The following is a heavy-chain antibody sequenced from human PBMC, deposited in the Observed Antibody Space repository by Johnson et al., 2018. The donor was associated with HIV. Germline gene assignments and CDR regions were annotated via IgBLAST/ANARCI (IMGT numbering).Heavy chain of an antibody. CDR3: ARINVDTTFYRAFDI. V-gene: IGHV3-30-3*01. CDR2: ISYDGSNK. Sequence: VQLVESGGALVQPGGSLRLSCGASGFTFSSYDMHWVRQAPGKGLAWVAVISYDGSNKYYADSVTGRFTISRDNSKNTLYLQMNSLRVEDTAVYYCARINVDTTFYRAFDIWGQGTMVTVSS. CDR1: GFTFSSYD. J-gene: IGHJ3*02. D-gene: IGHD5-18*01.